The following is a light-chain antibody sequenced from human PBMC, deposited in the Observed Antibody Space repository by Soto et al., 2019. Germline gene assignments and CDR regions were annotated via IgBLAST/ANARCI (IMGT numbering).Light chain of an antibody. CDR2: AAS. J-gene: IGKJ4*01. V-gene: IGKV3-20*01. CDR1: QSVSSSY. Sequence: EIVLTQSPGTLSLSPGERATLSCGASQSVSSSYLAWYQQKPGHAPRLLICAASSSATSIPDMFSGSGCGTYFTLTISLLEPEDFAVYYCQHINRYPLTFGGGTKVDIK. CDR3: QHINRYPLT.